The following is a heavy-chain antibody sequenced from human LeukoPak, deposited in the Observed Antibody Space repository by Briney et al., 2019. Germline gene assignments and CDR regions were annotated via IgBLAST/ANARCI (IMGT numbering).Heavy chain of an antibody. V-gene: IGHV3-64*01. CDR1: GFTFSSYA. D-gene: IGHD1-26*01. CDR2: ISSNGGST. CDR3: ARLGPNRGSYYAFDI. J-gene: IGHJ3*02. Sequence: PGGSLRLSCAASGFTFSSYATHWVRQAPGKGLEYVSAISSNGGSTYYANSVKGRFTISRDNAKNSLYLQMNSLRAEDTAVYYCARLGPNRGSYYAFDIWGQGTMVTVSS.